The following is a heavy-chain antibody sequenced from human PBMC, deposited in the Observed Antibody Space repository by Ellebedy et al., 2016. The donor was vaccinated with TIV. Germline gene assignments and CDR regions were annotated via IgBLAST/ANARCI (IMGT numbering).Heavy chain of an antibody. CDR2: INHSGST. CDR1: GGSFSGYY. Sequence: MPSETLSLTCAVYGGSFSGYYWSWIRQPPGKGLEWIGEINHSGSTNYNPSLKSRVTISVDTSKNQFSLKLSSVTAADTAVYYCATLRLDSMDVWGQGTTVTVSS. J-gene: IGHJ6*02. V-gene: IGHV4-34*01. D-gene: IGHD3-9*01. CDR3: ATLRLDSMDV.